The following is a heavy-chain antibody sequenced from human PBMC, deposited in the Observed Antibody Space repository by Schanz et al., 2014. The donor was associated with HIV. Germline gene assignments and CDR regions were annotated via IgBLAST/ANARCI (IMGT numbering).Heavy chain of an antibody. J-gene: IGHJ4*02. CDR2: LSGSGDRT. CDR3: SKATSGSRGWYTGSD. Sequence: EAQLLESGGGLVQPGGSLRISCVASGFSFLRYEMSWVRQAPGKGLEWLSTLSGSGDRTYYADSVKGRVTISRDNSKNILYLQMNSLRAEDTALYYCSKATSGSRGWYTGSDWGQGTLVTVSS. V-gene: IGHV3-23*01. D-gene: IGHD6-19*01. CDR1: GFSFLRYE.